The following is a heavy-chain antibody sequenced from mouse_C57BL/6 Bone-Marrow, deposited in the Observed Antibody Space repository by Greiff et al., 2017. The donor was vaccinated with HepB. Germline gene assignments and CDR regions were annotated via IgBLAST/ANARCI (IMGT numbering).Heavy chain of an antibody. CDR3: ALITTVVATPDY. V-gene: IGHV1-55*01. Sequence: QVQLQQPGAELVKPGASVKMSCKASGYTFTSYWITWVKQRPGQGLEWIGDIYPGSGSTNYNEKFKSKATLTVDTSSSTAYMQLSSLTSEDSAVYYCALITTVVATPDYWGQGTTLTVSS. CDR1: GYTFTSYW. J-gene: IGHJ2*01. D-gene: IGHD1-1*01. CDR2: IYPGSGST.